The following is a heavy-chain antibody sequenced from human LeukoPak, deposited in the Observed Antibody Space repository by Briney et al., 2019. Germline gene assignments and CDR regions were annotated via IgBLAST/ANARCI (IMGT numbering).Heavy chain of an antibody. J-gene: IGHJ4*02. V-gene: IGHV3-11*04. CDR1: GVTFSDYY. Sequence: PGGSLRLSFAASGVTFSDYYMSWIRQAPGMGLEWVSYISSSGSTIYYADSVKGRFTISRDNAKNSLYLQMNSLRAEDTAVYYCASTLGSYYGFDYWGQGTLVTVSS. CDR2: ISSSGSTI. CDR3: ASTLGSYYGFDY. D-gene: IGHD1-26*01.